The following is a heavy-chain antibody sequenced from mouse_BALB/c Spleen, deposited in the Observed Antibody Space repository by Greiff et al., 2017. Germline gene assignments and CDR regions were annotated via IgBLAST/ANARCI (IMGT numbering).Heavy chain of an antibody. CDR1: GYSFTGYY. J-gene: IGHJ3*01. CDR3: ARVGGGEGWFAY. Sequence: EVQLQQSGPELVKPGASVKISCKASGYSFTGYYMHWVKQSHVKSLEWIGRINPYNGATSYNQNFKDKASLTVDKSSSTAYMELHSLTSEDSAVYYCARVGGGEGWFAYWGQGTLVTVSA. CDR2: INPYNGAT. V-gene: IGHV1-26*01. D-gene: IGHD2-13*01.